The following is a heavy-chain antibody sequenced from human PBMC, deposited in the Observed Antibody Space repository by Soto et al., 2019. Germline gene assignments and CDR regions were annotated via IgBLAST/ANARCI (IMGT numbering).Heavy chain of an antibody. CDR2: INAGNGNT. Sequence: QVQLVQSGAEEKKPGASVKVSCKAFGYTFTKYAMHWVRQAPGQRLEWMGWINAGNGNTKYSQKFQGRVTITRDTSARTAYMELSSRRSEDTAVYYWASDGSIHLGSYFDYWGQGTLVTVSS. CDR3: ASDGSIHLGSYFDY. CDR1: GYTFTKYA. D-gene: IGHD7-27*01. J-gene: IGHJ4*02. V-gene: IGHV1-3*05.